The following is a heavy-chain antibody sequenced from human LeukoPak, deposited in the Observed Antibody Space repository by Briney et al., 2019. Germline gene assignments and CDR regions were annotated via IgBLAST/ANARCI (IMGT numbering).Heavy chain of an antibody. J-gene: IGHJ3*02. D-gene: IGHD1-26*01. CDR3: AKDLNSGPRDI. Sequence: GRSLKLSCEASGFTFSSYGMHWVRQAPGKGLEWVAVISYDGSNKYYADSVKGRFTISRDNSKNTLYLQMNSLRAEDTAVYYCAKDLNSGPRDIWGQGTMVTVSS. CDR1: GFTFSSYG. CDR2: ISYDGSNK. V-gene: IGHV3-30*18.